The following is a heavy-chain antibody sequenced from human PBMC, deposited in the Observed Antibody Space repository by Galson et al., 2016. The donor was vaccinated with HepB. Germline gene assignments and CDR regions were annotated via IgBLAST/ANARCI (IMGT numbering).Heavy chain of an antibody. V-gene: IGHV3-20*04. CDR3: AREGAIAEPVFDI. Sequence: SLRLSCAASGFIFGEYGMSWVRQAPGKGLEWVSGINWHDGSTSYADSVRGRFIISRDNAKNSLYLQMNSLRDEDTAVYYCAREGAIAEPVFDIWGQGTMVTVSS. CDR1: GFIFGEYG. CDR2: INWHDGST. D-gene: IGHD6-13*01. J-gene: IGHJ3*02.